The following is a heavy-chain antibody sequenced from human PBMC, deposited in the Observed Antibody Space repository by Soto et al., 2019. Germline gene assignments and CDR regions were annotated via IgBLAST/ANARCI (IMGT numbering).Heavy chain of an antibody. V-gene: IGHV4-34*01. J-gene: IGHJ5*02. CDR1: GGSFSGYY. Sequence: SETLSLTCAVYGGSFSGYYWSWIRQPPGKGLEWIGEINHSGSTNYNPSLKSRVTISVDTSKNQFSLKLSSVTAADTAVYYCARRTNNWFDPWGQGTLVTVPS. D-gene: IGHD2-8*01. CDR3: ARRTNNWFDP. CDR2: INHSGST.